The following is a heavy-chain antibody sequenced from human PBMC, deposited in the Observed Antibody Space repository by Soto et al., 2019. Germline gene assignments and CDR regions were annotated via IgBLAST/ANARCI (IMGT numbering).Heavy chain of an antibody. J-gene: IGHJ4*02. D-gene: IGHD3-3*01. CDR2: ISGSGGST. V-gene: IGHV3-23*01. CDR3: AKDRGDFWSGYYFHPTEDYFDY. CDR1: GFTFSNYA. Sequence: GGSLRLSCAASGFTFSNYAMSWVRQAPGKGLEWVSAISGSGGSTYYADSVKGRFTISRDNSKNTLYLQMNSLRAEDTAVYYCAKDRGDFWSGYYFHPTEDYFDYWGQGTLVTVSS.